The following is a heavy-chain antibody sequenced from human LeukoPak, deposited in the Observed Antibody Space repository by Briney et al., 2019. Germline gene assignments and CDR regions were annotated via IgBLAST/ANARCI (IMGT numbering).Heavy chain of an antibody. Sequence: GSLRLSCAASGFTFSSYSMNWVRQAPGKGLEWVSSISSSSSYIYYADSVKGRFTISRDNAKNSLYLQMNSLRAEDTAVYYCARVTHHMVRGVIDYWGQGTLVTVSS. J-gene: IGHJ4*02. CDR1: GFTFSSYS. CDR2: ISSSSSYI. V-gene: IGHV3-21*01. CDR3: ARVTHHMVRGVIDY. D-gene: IGHD3-10*01.